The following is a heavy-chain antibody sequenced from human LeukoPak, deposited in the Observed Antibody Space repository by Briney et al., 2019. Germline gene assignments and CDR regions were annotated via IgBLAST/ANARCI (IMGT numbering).Heavy chain of an antibody. V-gene: IGHV3-23*01. Sequence: PSETLSLTCTVSGGSISSSSYYWGWIRQPPGKGLEWVSAISGSGGSTYYADSVKGRFTISRDNSKNTLYLQMNSLRAEDTAVYYCAKPTYSSSLAHFDYWGQGTLVTVSS. CDR1: GGSISSSSYY. CDR2: ISGSGGST. CDR3: AKPTYSSSLAHFDY. D-gene: IGHD6-6*01. J-gene: IGHJ4*02.